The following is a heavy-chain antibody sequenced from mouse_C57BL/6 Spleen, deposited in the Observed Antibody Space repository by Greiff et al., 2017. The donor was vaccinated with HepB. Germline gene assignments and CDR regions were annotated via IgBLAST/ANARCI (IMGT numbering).Heavy chain of an antibody. CDR3: ARWANYYGSSYYWYFDV. CDR2: IYPGDGDT. D-gene: IGHD1-1*01. Sequence: VHLVESGPELVKPGASVKISCKASGYAFSSSWMNWVKQRPGKGLEWIGRIYPGDGDTNYNGKFKGKATLTADKSSSTAYMQLSSLTSEDSAVYFCARWANYYGSSYYWYFDVWGTGTTVTVSS. CDR1: GYAFSSSW. J-gene: IGHJ1*03. V-gene: IGHV1-82*01.